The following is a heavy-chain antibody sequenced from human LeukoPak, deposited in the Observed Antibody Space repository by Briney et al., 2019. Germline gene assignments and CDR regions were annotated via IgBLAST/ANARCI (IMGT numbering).Heavy chain of an antibody. J-gene: IGHJ4*02. Sequence: PGGSLRLSCAASGFTFSSYAMHWVRQAPGKGLVWVSRINSDGSSTSYADSVKGRFTISRDNAKNALYLQMNSLRAEDTAVYYCARDWTVTTFDYWGQGTLVTVSS. D-gene: IGHD4-17*01. CDR2: INSDGSST. V-gene: IGHV3-74*01. CDR3: ARDWTVTTFDY. CDR1: GFTFSSYA.